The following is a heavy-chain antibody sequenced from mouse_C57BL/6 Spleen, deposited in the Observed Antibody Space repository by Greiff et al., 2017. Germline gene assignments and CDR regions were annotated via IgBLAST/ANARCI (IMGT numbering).Heavy chain of an antibody. J-gene: IGHJ2*01. V-gene: IGHV5-17*01. CDR3: ARNCVYYFDY. CDR2: ISSGSSTI. CDR1: GFTFSDYG. Sequence: EVKLQESGGGLVKPGGSLKLSCAASGFTFSDYGMHWVRQAPEKGLEWVAYISSGSSTIYYADTVKGRFTISRDNAKNTLFLHMTSLRSEYTAMYYCARNCVYYFDYWGQGTTLTVSS. D-gene: IGHD4-1*01.